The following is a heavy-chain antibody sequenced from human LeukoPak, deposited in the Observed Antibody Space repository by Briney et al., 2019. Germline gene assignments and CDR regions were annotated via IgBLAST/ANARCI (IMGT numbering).Heavy chain of an antibody. D-gene: IGHD6-13*01. CDR3: ATVIAAAAYYYYYGMDV. CDR2: FDPEDGET. J-gene: IGHJ6*02. V-gene: IGHV1-24*01. CDR1: GYTLTELS. Sequence: GASVKVSCKVSGYTLTELSMHWVRQAPGKGLEWMGGFDPEDGETIYAQKFQGRVTMTEETSTDTAYMELSSLRSEDTAVYYCATVIAAAAYYYYYGMDVWGQGTTVTVSS.